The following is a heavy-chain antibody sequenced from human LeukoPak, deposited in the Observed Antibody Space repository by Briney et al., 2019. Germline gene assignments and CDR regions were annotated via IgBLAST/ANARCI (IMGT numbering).Heavy chain of an antibody. Sequence: ASVKVSCKASGYTFTSYDINWVRQATGQGLEWMGWMNPNSGNTGYAQKFQGRVTITRNTSISTAYMELSSLRSEVTAVYYCARTVGYCSSTSCYFGYYYYYYMDVWGKGTTVTVSS. CDR2: MNPNSGNT. D-gene: IGHD2-2*01. CDR3: ARTVGYCSSTSCYFGYYYYYYMDV. CDR1: GYTFTSYD. J-gene: IGHJ6*03. V-gene: IGHV1-8*03.